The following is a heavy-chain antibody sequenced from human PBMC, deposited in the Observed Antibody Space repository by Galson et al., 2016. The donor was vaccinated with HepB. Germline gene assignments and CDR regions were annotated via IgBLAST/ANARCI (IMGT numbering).Heavy chain of an antibody. D-gene: IGHD3-10*01. J-gene: IGHJ6*02. CDR2: ICDGGSA. CDR1: GFTVSSNC. V-gene: IGHV3-66*01. CDR3: ARDPPGVPDFALDV. Sequence: SLRLSCAASGFTVSSNCMSWVRQAPGKGLEWVSLICDGGSAYYTDSVKARFTISRDNSKNTLYLQMNNLRPEDTAVYFCARDPPGVPDFALDVWGQGTTVTVFS.